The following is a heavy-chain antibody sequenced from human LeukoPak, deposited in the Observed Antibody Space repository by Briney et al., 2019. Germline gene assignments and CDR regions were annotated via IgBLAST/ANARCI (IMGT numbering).Heavy chain of an antibody. D-gene: IGHD3-10*01. CDR2: ISGSGGST. Sequence: GGSLRLSCAASGFTFSSYGMSWVRQAPGKGLEWVSAISGSGGSTYYADSVKGRFTISRDNAKNSLYLQMNSLRAEDTAVYYCARAGFGEAFDYWGQGTLVTVSS. J-gene: IGHJ4*02. V-gene: IGHV3-23*01. CDR1: GFTFSSYG. CDR3: ARAGFGEAFDY.